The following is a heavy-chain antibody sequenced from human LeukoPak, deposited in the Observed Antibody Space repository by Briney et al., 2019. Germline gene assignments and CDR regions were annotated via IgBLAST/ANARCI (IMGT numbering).Heavy chain of an antibody. CDR1: GYSFTSYW. J-gene: IGHJ3*02. CDR2: IYPGDSDT. D-gene: IGHD3-3*01. Sequence: GESLKISCKGSGYSFTSYWIGWVRQMPGKGLEWMGIIYPGDSDTRYSPSFQGQVTNSADKSISTAYLQWSSLKASDTAMYYCARSCRMDYDFWSGYDAFDIWGQGSMVTVSS. CDR3: ARSCRMDYDFWSGYDAFDI. V-gene: IGHV5-51*01.